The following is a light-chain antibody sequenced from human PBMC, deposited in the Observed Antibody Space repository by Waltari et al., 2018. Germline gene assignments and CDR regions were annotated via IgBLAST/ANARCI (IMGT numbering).Light chain of an antibody. CDR2: GAS. CDR3: QQYNNWPWT. V-gene: IGKV3-15*01. J-gene: IGKJ1*01. Sequence: EIVMTQSPATLSVSPGERATLSCGASQSVSSNLAWYQQKPGKAPRLRIYGASPRATGIPARFSGSGSGTEFTLTISSLQSEDFAVYYCQQYNNWPWTFGQGTKVEIK. CDR1: QSVSSN.